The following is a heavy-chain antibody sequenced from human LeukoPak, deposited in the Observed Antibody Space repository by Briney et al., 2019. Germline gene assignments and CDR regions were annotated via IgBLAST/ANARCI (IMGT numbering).Heavy chain of an antibody. CDR1: GGSISSSSYY. CDR2: IYYSGST. D-gene: IGHD3-22*01. CDR3: TRYYDSSGYSPSGVDY. Sequence: ETLSLTCTVSGGSISSSSYYWGWIRQPPGKGLEWMGSIYYSGSTYYNPSLKSRVTISVDTSKNQFSLKLSSVTAADTAVYYCTRYYDSSGYSPSGVDYWGQGTLVTVSS. J-gene: IGHJ4*02. V-gene: IGHV4-39*01.